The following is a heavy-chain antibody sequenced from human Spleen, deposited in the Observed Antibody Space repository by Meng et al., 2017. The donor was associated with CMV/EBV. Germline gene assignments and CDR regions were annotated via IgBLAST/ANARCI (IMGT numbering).Heavy chain of an antibody. Sequence: GESLKISCAASGFTFSSYSMNWVRQAPGKGLEWVSYISSSSSTIYYADSVKGRFTISRDNAKNSLYLQVNSLRAEDTAVYYCARALAPSSWYNYFDYWGQGTLVTVSS. CDR2: ISSSSSTI. D-gene: IGHD6-13*01. CDR3: ARALAPSSWYNYFDY. V-gene: IGHV3-48*04. CDR1: GFTFSSYS. J-gene: IGHJ4*02.